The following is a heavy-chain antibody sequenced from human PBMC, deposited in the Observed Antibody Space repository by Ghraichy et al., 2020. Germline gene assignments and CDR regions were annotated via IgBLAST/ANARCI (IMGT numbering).Heavy chain of an antibody. J-gene: IGHJ6*02. CDR3: ATLGEQWLVRGPLGLYYGMDV. V-gene: IGHV4-39*01. CDR1: GGSISSSSYY. D-gene: IGHD6-19*01. CDR2: IYYSGST. Sequence: SETLSLTCTVSGGSISSSSYYWGWIRQPPGKGLEWIGSIYYSGSTYYNPSLKSRVTISVDTSKNQFSLKLSSVTAADTAVYYCATLGEQWLVRGPLGLYYGMDVWGQGTTVTVSS.